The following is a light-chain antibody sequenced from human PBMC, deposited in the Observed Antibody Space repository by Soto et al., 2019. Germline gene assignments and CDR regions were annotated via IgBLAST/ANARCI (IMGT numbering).Light chain of an antibody. CDR3: QQYNEWPQIT. CDR1: QSVSSN. J-gene: IGKJ5*01. Sequence: EIVMTQSPATLSVSPGERATLSCRASQSVSSNLAWYQQKPGQAPRLLISGASTRATGIPARFIGSGSGTEFTLTISSLQSEDFAVYYCQQYNEWPQITFGQGTRLEIK. CDR2: GAS. V-gene: IGKV3D-15*01.